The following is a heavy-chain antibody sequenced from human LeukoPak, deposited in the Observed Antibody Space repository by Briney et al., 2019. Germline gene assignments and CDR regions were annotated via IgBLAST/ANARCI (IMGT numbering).Heavy chain of an antibody. CDR1: GGSISNTNFY. J-gene: IGHJ3*01. Sequence: PSETLSLACSVSGGSISNTNFYWAWIRQSPGKGLEWIGTISYSGTTTYNPSLKSRVTISVDTSKNQFSLRLTSVTAPDTAVYYCASPKGAAVSFDFWGQGTMVTVSS. CDR2: ISYSGTT. CDR3: ASPKGAAVSFDF. V-gene: IGHV4-39*01. D-gene: IGHD6-13*01.